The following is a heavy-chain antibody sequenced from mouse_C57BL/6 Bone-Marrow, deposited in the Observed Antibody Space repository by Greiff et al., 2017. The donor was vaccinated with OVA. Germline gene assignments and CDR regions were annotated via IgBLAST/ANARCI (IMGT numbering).Heavy chain of an antibody. CDR2: IRNKANGYTT. CDR1: GFTFTDYY. J-gene: IGHJ3*01. D-gene: IGHD2-1*01. CDR3: ARAYGNYLAGFAY. V-gene: IGHV7-3*01. Sequence: EVKLEESGGGLVQPGGSLSLSCAASGFTFTDYYMSWVRQPPGQALEWLGFIRNKANGYTTEYSASVKGRFTISRDNSQSILYLQMNALRAEDSATYYCARAYGNYLAGFAYWGQGTLVTVSA.